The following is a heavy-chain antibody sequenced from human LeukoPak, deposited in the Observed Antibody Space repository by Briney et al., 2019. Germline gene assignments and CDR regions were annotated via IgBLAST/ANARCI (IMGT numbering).Heavy chain of an antibody. CDR3: ARADRAPGWFDP. V-gene: IGHV4-4*07. Sequence: SETLSLTCSVSGGSMNSYYWSWIRQPAGKGLEWLGRIYASGSTSYNPSLEGRVTVSIDTSKTQFSLKLGSVTAADTAVYYCARADRAPGWFDPWGQGTLVTVSS. J-gene: IGHJ5*02. D-gene: IGHD3-10*01. CDR1: GGSMNSYY. CDR2: IYASGST.